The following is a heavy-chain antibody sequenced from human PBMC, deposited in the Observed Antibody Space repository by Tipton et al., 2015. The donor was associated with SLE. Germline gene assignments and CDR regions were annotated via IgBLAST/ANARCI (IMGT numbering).Heavy chain of an antibody. CDR3: ARVSGSYNYYHYYGLDV. V-gene: IGHV4-59*11. CDR1: GGSISSHY. D-gene: IGHD1-26*01. J-gene: IGHJ6*02. Sequence: TLSLTCTVSGGSISSHYWSWIRQPPGKGLEWIGDIYYSGSTNYNPSLKSRVTISVDTSKNQFSLKLSSVTAADTAVYYCARVSGSYNYYHYYGLDVWGQGTTVTVSS. CDR2: IYYSGST.